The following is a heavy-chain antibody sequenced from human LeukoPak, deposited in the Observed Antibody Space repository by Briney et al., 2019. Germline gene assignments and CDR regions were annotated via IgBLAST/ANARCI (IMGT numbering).Heavy chain of an antibody. CDR1: GGSISSYY. Sequence: PSETLSLTCTVSGGSISSYYWSWIRQPPGKGLEWIGYIYYSGSTNYNPSLKSRVTISVDTSKNQFSLKLSSVTAADTAVYYCARSGYSSGWYGGYYYYYYMDVWGKGTTVTISS. V-gene: IGHV4-59*01. CDR3: ARSGYSSGWYGGYYYYYYMDV. CDR2: IYYSGST. D-gene: IGHD6-19*01. J-gene: IGHJ6*03.